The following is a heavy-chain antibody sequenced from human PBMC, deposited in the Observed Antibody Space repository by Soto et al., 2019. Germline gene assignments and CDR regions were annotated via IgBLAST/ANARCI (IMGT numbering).Heavy chain of an antibody. J-gene: IGHJ6*02. CDR2: IIPIFGTA. D-gene: IGHD3-10*01. CDR3: ARDRTYGSGSYYPPGYYYGMDV. V-gene: IGHV1-69*13. CDR1: GGTFSSYA. Sequence: ASVKVSCKASGGTFSSYAISWVRQAPGQGLEWMGGIIPIFGTANYAQKFQGRVTITADESTSTAYMELSSLRSEDTAVYYCARDRTYGSGSYYPPGYYYGMDVWGQGTTVTVSS.